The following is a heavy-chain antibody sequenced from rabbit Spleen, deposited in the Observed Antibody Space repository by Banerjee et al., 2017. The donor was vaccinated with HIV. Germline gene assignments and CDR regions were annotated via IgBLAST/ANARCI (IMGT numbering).Heavy chain of an antibody. Sequence: QEQLVESGGGLVQPGGSLKLSCKASGFDFSNYGVSWVRQAPGKGLEWIACIDAGSSDSTYSATWAKGRFTISKTSSTTVTLQMTSLTAADTATYFCARDVGTSFSTYGMDLWGPGTLVTVS. CDR2: IDAGSSDST. CDR3: ARDVGTSFSTYGMDL. J-gene: IGHJ6*01. CDR1: GFDFSNYG. D-gene: IGHD8-1*01. V-gene: IGHV1S45*01.